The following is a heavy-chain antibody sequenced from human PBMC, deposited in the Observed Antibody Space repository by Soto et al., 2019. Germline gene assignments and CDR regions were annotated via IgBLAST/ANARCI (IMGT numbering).Heavy chain of an antibody. D-gene: IGHD6-6*01. CDR1: GGSVSSGGNY. CDR3: ARGLSSPSAAGV. V-gene: IGHV4-39*01. J-gene: IGHJ4*02. CDR2: VHDTGTT. Sequence: QLQLQESGPGLVKPSETLSLTCAVSGGSVSSGGNYWGWIRQSPGKGLEWIGSVHDTGTTHYNPSLTSRVTISVDTSKNQFSLNVNSVTAPDTAVYYCARGLSSPSAAGVWGQGTLVTVSS.